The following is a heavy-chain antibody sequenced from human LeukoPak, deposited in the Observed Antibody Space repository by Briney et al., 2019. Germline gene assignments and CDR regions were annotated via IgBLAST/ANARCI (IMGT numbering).Heavy chain of an antibody. V-gene: IGHV3-30-3*01. Sequence: GGSLRLSCAASGFTFSSYAMHWVRQAPGKGLEWVAVISYDGSNKYYADSVKGRFTISRDNSKNTLYLQMNSLRAEGTAVYYCARPRYYYDSSGYPNYWGQGTLVTVSS. D-gene: IGHD3-22*01. CDR1: GFTFSSYA. CDR3: ARPRYYYDSSGYPNY. J-gene: IGHJ4*02. CDR2: ISYDGSNK.